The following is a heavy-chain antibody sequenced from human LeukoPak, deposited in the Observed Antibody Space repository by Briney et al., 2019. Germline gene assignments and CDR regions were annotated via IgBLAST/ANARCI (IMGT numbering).Heavy chain of an antibody. D-gene: IGHD3-16*01. CDR2: ISSSSSTI. CDR1: GFTFSSHS. CDR3: ARAAYDLLDY. J-gene: IGHJ4*02. Sequence: GGSLRLSCAASGFTFSSHSMNWVRQAPGKGLEWVSYISSSSSTIYYADSVKGRFTISRDNAKNSLYLQMNSLRAEDTAVYYCARAAYDLLDYWGQGTLVTVSS. V-gene: IGHV3-48*01.